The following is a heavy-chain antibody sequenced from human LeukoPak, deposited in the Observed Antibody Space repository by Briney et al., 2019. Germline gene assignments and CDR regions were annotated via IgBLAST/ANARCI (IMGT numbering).Heavy chain of an antibody. D-gene: IGHD2-15*01. J-gene: IGHJ4*02. Sequence: GGSLRLSCAASGFTFSSYGMHWVRQAPGKGLEWVAVIWYDGSNKYYADSVKGRFTISRDNSKNTLYLQMSSLRAEDTAVYYCAKGRAVVVVAAEFDYWGQGTLVTVSS. CDR3: AKGRAVVVVAAEFDY. CDR2: IWYDGSNK. CDR1: GFTFSSYG. V-gene: IGHV3-30*02.